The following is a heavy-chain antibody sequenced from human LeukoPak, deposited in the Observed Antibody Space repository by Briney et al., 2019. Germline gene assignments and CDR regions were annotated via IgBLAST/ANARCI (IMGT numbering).Heavy chain of an antibody. Sequence: PGRSLSLSCAASGFTFSNYGIHWVRQAPGKGLEWVALISYDGSNTWYADSVKGRFTISRDNSKNTLYLQMNSLRAEDTAVYYCARGPSGYHNTGGQGTLVTVSS. CDR1: GFTFSNYG. J-gene: IGHJ4*02. CDR2: ISYDGSNT. D-gene: IGHD5-12*01. V-gene: IGHV3-30*14. CDR3: ARGPSGYHNT.